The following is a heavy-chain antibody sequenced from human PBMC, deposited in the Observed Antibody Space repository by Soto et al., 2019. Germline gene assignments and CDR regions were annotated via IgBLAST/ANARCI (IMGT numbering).Heavy chain of an antibody. Sequence: PSETLSLTCTVSGGSFSSGSYYWGWIRQPPGKGLEWIGSIYYSGSTSYNPSLKSRVTISVDTSKNQFSLKLSSVTAADTAVYYCARHEGGRWLQFVYFDYWGQGSPVTVSS. CDR1: GGSFSSGSYY. CDR2: IYYSGST. V-gene: IGHV4-39*01. D-gene: IGHD3-16*01. CDR3: ARHEGGRWLQFVYFDY. J-gene: IGHJ4*02.